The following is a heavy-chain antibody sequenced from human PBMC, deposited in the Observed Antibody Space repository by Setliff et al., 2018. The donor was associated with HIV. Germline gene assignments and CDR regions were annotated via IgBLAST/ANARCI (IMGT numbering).Heavy chain of an antibody. CDR1: GYAFSTYD. Sequence: GASVKVSCKASGYAFSTYDINRVRQATGRGLEWMGWMNPNSGNTGYAQQFQGRITMTRNSSISTAYMDLSSLRSEDTAVYYCAIRREVVAAATTRRGLDIWGQGTMVTVSS. CDR2: MNPNSGNT. D-gene: IGHD2-15*01. CDR3: AIRREVVAAATTRRGLDI. J-gene: IGHJ3*02. V-gene: IGHV1-8*02.